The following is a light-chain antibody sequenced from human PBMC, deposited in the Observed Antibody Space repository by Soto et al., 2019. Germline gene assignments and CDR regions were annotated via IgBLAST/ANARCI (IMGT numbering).Light chain of an antibody. CDR2: GAS. CDR3: QVSYINIRIFT. J-gene: IGKJ3*01. Sequence: VLTQSPGTLSLSPGESATLSCRASQTVSITYLTWYQQKPGQAPRLLIFGASKRATGIPDRFSGSGSGRDFTLTISGLEPEDFATYYCQVSYINIRIFTFGPGTKLDIK. V-gene: IGKV3-20*01. CDR1: QTVSITY.